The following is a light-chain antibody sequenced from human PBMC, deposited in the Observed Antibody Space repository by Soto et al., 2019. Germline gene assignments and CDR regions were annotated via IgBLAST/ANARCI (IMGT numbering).Light chain of an antibody. V-gene: IGLV1-44*01. CDR3: AAWDDSLNGLYV. J-gene: IGLJ1*01. CDR1: SSNIGSNT. Sequence: QSALTQPPSASGTPGQRVTISCSGSSSNIGSNTVNWYQQLPGTAPKLLIYTNNQRPSGVPDRFSGSKSGTSASLAISGLQSEDYADYYCAAWDDSLNGLYVFGTVTNVTVL. CDR2: TNN.